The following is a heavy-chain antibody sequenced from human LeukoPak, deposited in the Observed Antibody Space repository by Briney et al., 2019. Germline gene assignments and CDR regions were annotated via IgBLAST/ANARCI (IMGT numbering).Heavy chain of an antibody. CDR3: SGTMVRGVIISFDY. CDR2: IYYSGST. V-gene: IGHV4-31*03. D-gene: IGHD3-10*01. CDR1: GGSISSGGYY. J-gene: IGHJ4*02. Sequence: SQTPSLTCTVSGGSISSGGYYWSWIRQHPGKGLEWIGYIYYSGSTYYNPSLKSRVTISVDTSKNQFSLKLSSVTAADTAVYYCSGTMVRGVIISFDYWGQGTLVTVSS.